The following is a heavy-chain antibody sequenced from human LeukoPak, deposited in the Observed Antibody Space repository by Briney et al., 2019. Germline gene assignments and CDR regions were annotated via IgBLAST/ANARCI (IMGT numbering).Heavy chain of an antibody. Sequence: ASVKVSCKASGGPFSSYTINWVRLVPGQGLEWMGRIFPIIDMANYAQKFHGRVTIIADKSTNTAYMELSSLRPEDTAVYYSARGRGEMATIKGCAFDIWGQGTMVTVSS. CDR3: ARGRGEMATIKGCAFDI. CDR2: IFPIIDMA. CDR1: GGPFSSYT. J-gene: IGHJ3*02. V-gene: IGHV1-69*02. D-gene: IGHD5-24*01.